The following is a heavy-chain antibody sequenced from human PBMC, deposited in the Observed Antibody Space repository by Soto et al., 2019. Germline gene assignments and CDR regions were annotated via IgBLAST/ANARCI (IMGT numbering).Heavy chain of an antibody. D-gene: IGHD6-13*01. Sequence: PSETLSLTCAVSGGPISSYYWSWIRQPPGKGLEWIGYIYNSGSTHYNPSLKSRVTISVDTSKNQFSLKLSSVTAADTAVYYCARQQAGRGVDYWGQGTLVTVSS. V-gene: IGHV4-59*01. J-gene: IGHJ4*02. CDR3: ARQQAGRGVDY. CDR2: IYNSGST. CDR1: GGPISSYY.